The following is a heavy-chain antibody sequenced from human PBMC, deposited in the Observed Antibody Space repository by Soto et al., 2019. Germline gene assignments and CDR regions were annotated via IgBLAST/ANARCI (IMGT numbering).Heavy chain of an antibody. CDR2: IKHDGSEK. CDR3: ARSSTGSSYYYGMDV. V-gene: IGHV3-7*01. CDR1: GFTFSSYW. J-gene: IGHJ6*02. Sequence: GGSLRLSCAASGFTFSSYWMSWVRQAPGKGLEWVANIKHDGSEKYYVDSVKGRFTISRDNAKNSLYLQMNSLRAEDTAVYYCARSSTGSSYYYGMDVWGQGTTVTVSS. D-gene: IGHD6-13*01.